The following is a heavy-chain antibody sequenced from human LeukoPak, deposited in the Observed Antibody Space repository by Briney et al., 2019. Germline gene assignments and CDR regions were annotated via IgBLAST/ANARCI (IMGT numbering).Heavy chain of an antibody. CDR3: ARGGVRGVITFDY. Sequence: ASVKVSCKASGYTFTSYGISWVRQAPGQGLEWMGWINPNSGGTNYAQKFQGRVTMTRDTSISTAYMELSRLRSDGTAVYYCARGGVRGVITFDYWGQGTLVTVSS. D-gene: IGHD3-10*01. J-gene: IGHJ4*02. V-gene: IGHV1-2*02. CDR1: GYTFTSYG. CDR2: INPNSGGT.